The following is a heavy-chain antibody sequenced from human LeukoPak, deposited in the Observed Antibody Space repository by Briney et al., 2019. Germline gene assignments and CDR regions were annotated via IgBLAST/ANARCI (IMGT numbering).Heavy chain of an antibody. CDR2: IYYSGST. J-gene: IGHJ4*02. CDR3: ARGAYDFWSGSYPDY. CDR1: GGSVSSGSYY. D-gene: IGHD3-3*01. Sequence: PSETLSLTCTVSGGSVSSGSYYWSWIRQTPGKGLEWIGYIYYSGSTNYNPSLKSRVTISVDTSKNQFSLKLSSVTAADTAVYYCARGAYDFWSGSYPDYWGQGTLVTVSS. V-gene: IGHV4-61*01.